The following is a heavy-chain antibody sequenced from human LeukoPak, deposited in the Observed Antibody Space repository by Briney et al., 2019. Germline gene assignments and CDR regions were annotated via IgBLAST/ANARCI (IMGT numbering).Heavy chain of an antibody. V-gene: IGHV4-38-2*02. D-gene: IGHD4-17*01. Sequence: SETLSLTCSVSGYSVSSGYYWGWIRQPPGKGLEWIGEINHSGSTNYNPSLKSRVTISVDTSKNQFSLKLSSVTAADTAVYYCASCLRDYGDPVHYYYYMDVWGKGTTVTVSS. J-gene: IGHJ6*03. CDR2: INHSGST. CDR1: GYSVSSGYY. CDR3: ASCLRDYGDPVHYYYYMDV.